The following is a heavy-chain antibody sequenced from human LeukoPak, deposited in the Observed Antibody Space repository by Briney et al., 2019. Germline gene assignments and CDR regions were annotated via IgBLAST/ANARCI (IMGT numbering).Heavy chain of an antibody. J-gene: IGHJ3*02. V-gene: IGHV4-59*01. CDR2: IYYSGST. CDR1: GGSISSYY. D-gene: IGHD1-20*01. CDR3: ARDTPYNWNDLYAFDI. Sequence: SETLSLTCTVSGGSISSYYWSWIRQPPGKGLEWIGYIYYSGSTNYNPSLKSRVTISVDTSKNQFSLKLSSVTAADTAVYYCARDTPYNWNDLYAFDIWGQGTMVTVSS.